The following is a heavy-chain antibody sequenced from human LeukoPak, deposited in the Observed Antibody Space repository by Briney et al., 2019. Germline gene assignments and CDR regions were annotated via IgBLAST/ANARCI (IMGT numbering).Heavy chain of an antibody. CDR3: ARDRLAVAGQGDYFDY. V-gene: IGHV3-30*04. D-gene: IGHD6-19*01. J-gene: IGHJ4*02. CDR1: GFTFSSYA. CDR2: ISYDGSNK. Sequence: GSLRLSCAASGFTFSSYAMHWVRQAPGKGLEWVAVISYDGSNKYYADSVKGRFTISRDNSKNTLYLQMNSLRAEDTAVYYCARDRLAVAGQGDYFDYWGQGTLVTVS.